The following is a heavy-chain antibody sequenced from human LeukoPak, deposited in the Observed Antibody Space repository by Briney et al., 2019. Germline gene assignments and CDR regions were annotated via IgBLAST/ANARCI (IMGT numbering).Heavy chain of an antibody. D-gene: IGHD3-3*01. CDR3: ARPRGVRPPYNWFDP. V-gene: IGHV5-51*01. Sequence: GESLKISCKGFGYSFTDYWIAWVRQMPGKGLECMGIIYPGDSDTRYSPSFQGQVTISADKSISTAYLQWSSLKASDTAMYYCARPRGVRPPYNWFDPWGQGTLVTVSS. CDR2: IYPGDSDT. J-gene: IGHJ5*02. CDR1: GYSFTDYW.